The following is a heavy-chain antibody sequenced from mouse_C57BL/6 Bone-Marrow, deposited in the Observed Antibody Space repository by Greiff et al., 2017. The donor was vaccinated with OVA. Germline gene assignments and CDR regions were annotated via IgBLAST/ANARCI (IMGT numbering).Heavy chain of an antibody. CDR3: ARSMVTTARARDY. CDR2: IYPGSGNT. D-gene: IGHD2-2*01. CDR1: GYTFTDYY. J-gene: IGHJ4*01. V-gene: IGHV1-76*01. Sequence: VQLQQSGAELVRPGASVKLSCKASGYTFTDYYINWVKQRPGQGLEWIARIYPGSGNTYYNEKFKGKATLTAEKSSSTAYMQLSSLTSEVSAVDFWARSMVTTARARDYWGQGTSVTVSS.